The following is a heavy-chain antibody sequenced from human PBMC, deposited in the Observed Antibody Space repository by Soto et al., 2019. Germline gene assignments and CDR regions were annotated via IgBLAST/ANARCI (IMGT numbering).Heavy chain of an antibody. J-gene: IGHJ4*02. CDR1: GDTFSFYT. V-gene: IGHV1-69*02. D-gene: IGHD3-10*01. CDR3: ATSYGSGYRAFDY. Sequence: QVQMVQSGAEVKKPGSSVKVSCKASGDTFSFYTINWVRQAPGLGLEWMGRVNPILSMSNYAQTFQGIVTMTADKSTSTAYMELRSLRSEDTAFYYCATSYGSGYRAFDYWGQGALVTFSS. CDR2: VNPILSMS.